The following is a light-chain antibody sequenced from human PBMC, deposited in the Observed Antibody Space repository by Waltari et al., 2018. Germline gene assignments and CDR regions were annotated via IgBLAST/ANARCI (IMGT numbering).Light chain of an antibody. J-gene: IGKJ2*01. CDR2: DAS. CDR1: QTVRTY. Sequence: EIVLTQSPATLSLSPGGRATLSCRASQTVRTYLAWYQQNPGQAPRLLIFDASSRATGIPAKFSGSGSGTDFTLTVSNLEPEDFAIYYCQQRSNWPYTFGQGTRVEIK. CDR3: QQRSNWPYT. V-gene: IGKV3-11*01.